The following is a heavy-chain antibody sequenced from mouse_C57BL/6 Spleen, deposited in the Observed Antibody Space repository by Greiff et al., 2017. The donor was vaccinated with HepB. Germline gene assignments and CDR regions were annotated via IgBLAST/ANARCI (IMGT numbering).Heavy chain of an antibody. Sequence: QVQLKQPGAELVRPGTSVKLSCKASGYTFTSYWMHWVKQRPGQGLEWIGVIDPSDSYTNYNQKFKGKATLTVDTSSSTAYMQLSSLTSEDSAVYYCARGYPKDYAMDYWGQGTSVTVSS. V-gene: IGHV1-59*01. CDR2: IDPSDSYT. J-gene: IGHJ4*01. CDR3: ARGYPKDYAMDY. CDR1: GYTFTSYW. D-gene: IGHD1-2*01.